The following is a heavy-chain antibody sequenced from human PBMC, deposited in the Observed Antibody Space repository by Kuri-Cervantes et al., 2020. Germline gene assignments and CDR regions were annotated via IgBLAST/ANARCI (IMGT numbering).Heavy chain of an antibody. CDR3: AKDGVGYSYGTPYYYYYMDV. V-gene: IGHV3-74*01. CDR1: GFTFSSYW. D-gene: IGHD5-18*01. CDR2: INSDGSST. J-gene: IGHJ6*03. Sequence: GGSLRLSCTASGFTFSSYWMHWVRQAPGKGLVWVSRINSDGSSTSYADSVKGRFTISRDNAKNTLYLQMNSLRAEDTALYYCAKDGVGYSYGTPYYYYYMDVWGKGTTVTVSS.